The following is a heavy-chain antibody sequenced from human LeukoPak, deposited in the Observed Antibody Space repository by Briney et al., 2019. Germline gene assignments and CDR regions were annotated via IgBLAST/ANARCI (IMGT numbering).Heavy chain of an antibody. D-gene: IGHD4-23*01. CDR3: ARKTVVGSYFDY. J-gene: IGHJ4*02. Sequence: GGSLRLSCAVSGFTFSSYWMSWFRQAPGKGLEWVANINQDGSQKFSVDSVKGRFTISRDNAKNSLYPQMNSLRAEDTAVYYCARKTVVGSYFDYWGQGTPVTVSS. CDR1: GFTFSSYW. V-gene: IGHV3-7*03. CDR2: INQDGSQK.